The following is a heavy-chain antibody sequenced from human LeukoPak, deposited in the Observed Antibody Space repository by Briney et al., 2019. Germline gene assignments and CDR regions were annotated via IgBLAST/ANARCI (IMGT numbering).Heavy chain of an antibody. Sequence: PSETLSLTCTVSGGSISSYYWSWIRQPPGKGLEWIGYIYYSGSTNYNPSLKSRVTISVDTSKNQFSLKLSSVTAADTAVYYCARRNDYVWGSYRPFDYWGQGTLVTVSS. J-gene: IGHJ4*02. V-gene: IGHV4-59*12. CDR3: ARRNDYVWGSYRPFDY. D-gene: IGHD3-16*02. CDR2: IYYSGST. CDR1: GGSISSYY.